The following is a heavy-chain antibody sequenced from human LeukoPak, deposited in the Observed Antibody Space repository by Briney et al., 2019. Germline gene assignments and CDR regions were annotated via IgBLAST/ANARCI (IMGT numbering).Heavy chain of an antibody. CDR2: IYYSGST. V-gene: IGHV4-59*01. Sequence: SETLSLTCAVYGGSFSGYYWSWIRQPPGKGLEWIGYIYYSGSTNYNPSLKSRVTISVDTSKNQFSLKLSSVTAADTAVYYCARVGGYSHFDYWGQGTLVTVSS. CDR3: ARVGGYSHFDY. CDR1: GGSFSGYY. J-gene: IGHJ4*02. D-gene: IGHD3-22*01.